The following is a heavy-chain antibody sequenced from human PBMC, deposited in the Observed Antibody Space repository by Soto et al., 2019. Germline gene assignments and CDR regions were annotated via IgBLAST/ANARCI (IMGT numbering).Heavy chain of an antibody. D-gene: IGHD4-17*01. CDR2: IIPILGIA. CDR3: ARGGVTRNYYYYYMDV. CDR1: GGTFSSYT. V-gene: IGHV1-69*02. Sequence: SVKVSCKASGGTFSSYTISWVRQAPGQGLEWMGRIIPILGIANYAQKFQGRVTITADKSTSTAYMELSSLRSEDTAVYYCARGGVTRNYYYYYMDVWGKGTTVTVSS. J-gene: IGHJ6*03.